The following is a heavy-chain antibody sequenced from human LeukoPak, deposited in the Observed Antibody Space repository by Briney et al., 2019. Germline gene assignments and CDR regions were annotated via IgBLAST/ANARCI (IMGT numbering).Heavy chain of an antibody. CDR3: AREGYDILTGYHYGQNWFDP. V-gene: IGHV1-69*13. Sequence: SVKVSYKASGGTFSSYAISWVRQAPGQGLEWMGGIIPIFGTANYAQKFQGRVTITADESTGTAYMELSSLRSEDTAVYYCAREGYDILTGYHYGQNWFDPWGQGTLVTVSS. D-gene: IGHD3-9*01. CDR2: IIPIFGTA. CDR1: GGTFSSYA. J-gene: IGHJ5*02.